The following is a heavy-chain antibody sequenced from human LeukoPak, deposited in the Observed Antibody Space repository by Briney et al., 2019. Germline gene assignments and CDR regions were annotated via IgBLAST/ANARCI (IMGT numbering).Heavy chain of an antibody. CDR1: GGSISSYY. V-gene: IGHV4-59*08. J-gene: IGHJ4*02. Sequence: SETLSLTCIVSGGSISSYYWSWIRQPPGKGLEWIGYIYYSGSTNYNPSLKSRVTISVDTSKNQFSLKLSSVTAADTAVYYCARLYSGSYYVDYWGQGTLVTVSS. CDR3: ARLYSGSYYVDY. CDR2: IYYSGST. D-gene: IGHD1-26*01.